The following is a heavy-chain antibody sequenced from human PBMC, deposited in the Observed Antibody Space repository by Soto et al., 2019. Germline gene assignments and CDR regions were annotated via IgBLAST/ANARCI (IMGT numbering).Heavy chain of an antibody. D-gene: IGHD5-18*01. CDR1: GYTFTSYG. J-gene: IGHJ4*02. CDR3: ARDQGYNYPEY. V-gene: IGHV1-18*01. Sequence: QVQLVQSGAEVKKPGASVKVSCKASGYTFTSYGISWVRQAPGQGLEWMGWISAYNGNTNYAQKLQGRFTMTTDTSASTAYVELRSLRSDATAVYFCARDQGYNYPEYGRQGTLVTVSS. CDR2: ISAYNGNT.